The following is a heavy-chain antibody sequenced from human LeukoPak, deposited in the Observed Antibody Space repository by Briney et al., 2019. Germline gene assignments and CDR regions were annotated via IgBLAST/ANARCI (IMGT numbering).Heavy chain of an antibody. CDR1: GGTFSSYA. J-gene: IGHJ4*02. D-gene: IGHD2-15*01. V-gene: IGHV1-69*05. CDR2: IIPIFGTA. Sequence: SVKVSYKASGGTFSSYAISWVRQAPGQGLEWMGRIIPIFGTANYAQKFQGRVTITTDESTSTAYMELSSLRSEDTAVYYCARVDGGIDFDYWGQGTLGTVSS. CDR3: ARVDGGIDFDY.